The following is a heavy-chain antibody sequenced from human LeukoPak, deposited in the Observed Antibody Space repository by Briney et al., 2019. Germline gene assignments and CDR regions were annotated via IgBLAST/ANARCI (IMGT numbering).Heavy chain of an antibody. Sequence: PGGSLRLSCAASGFTFNTYSMIWVRQAPGKGLEWVSSISSSSSYIYYADSVKGRFTISRDNAKSSLYLQMNSLRAEDTAVYYCVRAYPYCSSNICYSDYWGQGTLVTVSS. CDR2: ISSSSSYI. J-gene: IGHJ4*02. CDR1: GFTFNTYS. D-gene: IGHD2-2*01. V-gene: IGHV3-21*01. CDR3: VRAYPYCSSNICYSDY.